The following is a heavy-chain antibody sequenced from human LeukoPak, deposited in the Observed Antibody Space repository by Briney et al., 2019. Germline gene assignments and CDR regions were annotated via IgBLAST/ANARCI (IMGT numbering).Heavy chain of an antibody. CDR1: GFTFSSYS. Sequence: GGSLRLSCAASGFTFSSYSMNWVRQAPGKGLEWVSSISSSSSYIYYVDSVKGRFTISRDNAKNSLYLQMNSLRAEDTAVYYCARDIGVGYYFDYWGQGTLVTVSS. V-gene: IGHV3-21*01. D-gene: IGHD6-19*01. CDR3: ARDIGVGYYFDY. J-gene: IGHJ4*02. CDR2: ISSSSSYI.